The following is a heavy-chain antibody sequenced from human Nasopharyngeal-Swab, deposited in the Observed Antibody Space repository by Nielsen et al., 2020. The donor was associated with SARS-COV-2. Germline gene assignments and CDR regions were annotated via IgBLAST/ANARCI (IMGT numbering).Heavy chain of an antibody. J-gene: IGHJ4*02. Sequence: ASVKVSCKASGYTFTSYDINWVRQATGQGLEWMGWMNPSSGSTGYAQKFQGRVTMTRNTSISTAYMELSSLRSEDTAVYYCARGVNCQWLTRCYYFDYWGQGTLVTVSS. CDR2: MNPSSGST. CDR1: GYTFTSYD. V-gene: IGHV1-8*01. D-gene: IGHD6-19*01. CDR3: ARGVNCQWLTRCYYFDY.